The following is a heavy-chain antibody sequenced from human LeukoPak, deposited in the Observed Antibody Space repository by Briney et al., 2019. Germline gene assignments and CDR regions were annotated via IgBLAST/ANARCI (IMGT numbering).Heavy chain of an antibody. J-gene: IGHJ4*02. CDR2: IFPSGDEI. CDR1: GFTFSTFA. CDR3: AKIGVFGYGDPYYFDY. D-gene: IGHD4-17*01. V-gene: IGHV3-23*01. Sequence: GGSLRLSCAASGFTFSTFAMIWVRQPPGKGLEWVSSIFPSGDEIHYADSVRGRFTISGDNSKGTLSLQMNSLRAEDTAVYYCAKIGVFGYGDPYYFDYWGQGTLVTVSS.